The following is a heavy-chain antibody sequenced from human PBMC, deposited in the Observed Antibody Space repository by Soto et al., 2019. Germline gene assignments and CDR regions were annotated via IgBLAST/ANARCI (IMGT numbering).Heavy chain of an antibody. V-gene: IGHV4-4*02. CDR2: IYHSGST. CDR3: ARKDCISTSCQVRPGVLSNDYYYYGMDV. J-gene: IGHJ6*02. CDR1: GGSISSSNW. D-gene: IGHD2-2*01. Sequence: SETLSLTCAVSGGSISSSNWWSWVRQPPGKGLEWIGEIYHSGSTNYNPSLKSRVTISVDKSKNQFSLKLSSVTAADTAVYYCARKDCISTSCQVRPGVLSNDYYYYGMDVWGQGTTVTVSS.